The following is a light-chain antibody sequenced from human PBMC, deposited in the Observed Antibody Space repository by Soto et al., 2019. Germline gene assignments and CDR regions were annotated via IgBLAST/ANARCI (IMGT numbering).Light chain of an antibody. CDR2: GAS. V-gene: IGKV3D-15*01. J-gene: IGKJ4*01. CDR1: QSVNIY. Sequence: EIVMTQSPATLSVSPGERATISCRASQSVNIYLAWYQQKPGQAPRLLIFGASSRATGIPARFSGSGSGTEFNLTISSLQSEDFAVYFCQQYDDWLRLTFGGGTKVDI. CDR3: QQYDDWLRLT.